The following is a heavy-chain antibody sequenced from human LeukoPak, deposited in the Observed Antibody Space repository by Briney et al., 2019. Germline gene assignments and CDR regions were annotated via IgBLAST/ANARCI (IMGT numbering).Heavy chain of an antibody. V-gene: IGHV3-74*01. Sequence: GGSLRFSCAASGFTFSSYWMHWVRQAPGKGLVWVSRINSDGSSTTYADSVKGRFTISRDNAKNALYLQMDSLRAEDTAVYYCAPTRGSSSWPFDYWGQGTLVTVSS. CDR3: APTRGSSSWPFDY. CDR2: INSDGSST. D-gene: IGHD6-13*01. J-gene: IGHJ4*02. CDR1: GFTFSSYW.